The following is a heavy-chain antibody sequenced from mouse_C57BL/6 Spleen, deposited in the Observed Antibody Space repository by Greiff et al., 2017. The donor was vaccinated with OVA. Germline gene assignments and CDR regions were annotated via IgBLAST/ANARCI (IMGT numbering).Heavy chain of an antibody. J-gene: IGHJ2*01. Sequence: QVQLQQPGAELVKPGASVKMSCKASGYTFTSYWITWVKQMPGQGLEWIGDIYPGSGSTNYNEKFKSKATLTVDTSSSTAYMQLSSLTSEDSAVYYCARSGNPDGYYVPPFDYWGQGTTLTVSS. CDR1: GYTFTSYW. CDR3: ARSGNPDGYYVPPFDY. D-gene: IGHD2-3*01. V-gene: IGHV1-55*01. CDR2: IYPGSGST.